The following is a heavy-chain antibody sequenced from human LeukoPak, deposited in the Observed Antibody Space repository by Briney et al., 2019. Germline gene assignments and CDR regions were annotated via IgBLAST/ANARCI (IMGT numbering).Heavy chain of an antibody. J-gene: IGHJ4*02. Sequence: SETLSLTCTVSGYSISSGYYWGWIRQPPGKGLEWIGSIYHSGSTYYNPSLKSRVTISVDTSKNQFSLKLGSVTAADTAVYYCARGPDLGYSDWGQGTLVTVSS. D-gene: IGHD1-26*01. CDR2: IYHSGST. CDR3: ARGPDLGYSD. CDR1: GYSISSGYY. V-gene: IGHV4-38-2*02.